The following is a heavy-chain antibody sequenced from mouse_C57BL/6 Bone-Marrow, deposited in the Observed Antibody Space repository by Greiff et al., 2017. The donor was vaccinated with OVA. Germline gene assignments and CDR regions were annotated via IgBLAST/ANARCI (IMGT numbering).Heavy chain of an antibody. CDR1: GYTFTEYT. CDR3: ARHEGAYYSNYYYAMDY. J-gene: IGHJ4*01. Sequence: VKLQESGAELVKPGASVKLSCKASGYTFTEYTIHWVKQRSGQGLEWIGWFYPGSGSIKYNEKFKDKATLTADKSSSTVYMELSRLTSEDSAVYFCARHEGAYYSNYYYAMDYWGQGTSVTVSS. CDR2: FYPGSGSI. V-gene: IGHV1-62-2*01. D-gene: IGHD2-5*01.